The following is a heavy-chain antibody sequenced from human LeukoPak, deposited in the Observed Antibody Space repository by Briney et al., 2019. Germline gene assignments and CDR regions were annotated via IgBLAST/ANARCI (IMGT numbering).Heavy chain of an antibody. D-gene: IGHD4-17*01. V-gene: IGHV3-23*01. Sequence: QPGGSLRLSCTASGFTFSSFAMSWVRQAPGKGLEWVSGISGSGGSTYYADSVKGRFTISRDSSKNTLYLQMNSLRAEDTAVYYCAKGRHYGDVDAFDIWGQGTMVTVSS. J-gene: IGHJ3*02. CDR1: GFTFSSFA. CDR3: AKGRHYGDVDAFDI. CDR2: ISGSGGST.